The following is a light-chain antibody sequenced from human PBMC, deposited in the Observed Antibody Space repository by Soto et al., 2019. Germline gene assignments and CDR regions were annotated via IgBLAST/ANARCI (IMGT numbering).Light chain of an antibody. V-gene: IGKV3-20*01. CDR3: QQYGSSPPGT. CDR2: GTS. J-gene: IGKJ1*01. CDR1: ERIYSAY. Sequence: EVVLTQSAGTLSLSRGERATLSCRASERIYSAYLGWYQQKPGQAPRLLIYGTSSRATGIPDRFSGSGSGTDFTLTISRLEPEDSAVYYCQQYGSSPPGTFGQGTKVDIK.